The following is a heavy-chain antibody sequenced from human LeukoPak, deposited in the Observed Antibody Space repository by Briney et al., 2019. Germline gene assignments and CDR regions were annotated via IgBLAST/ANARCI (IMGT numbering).Heavy chain of an antibody. CDR2: IYHSGST. J-gene: IGHJ4*02. CDR1: GGSISSGGYY. V-gene: IGHV4-30-2*01. Sequence: SQTLSLTCTVSGGSISSGGYYWSWIRQPPGKGLEWIGYIYHSGSTYYNPSLKSRVTISVDRSKNQFSLKLSSVTAADTAVYYCARAGDEKTIFGVSGRYFDYWGQGTLVTVSS. CDR3: ARAGDEKTIFGVSGRYFDY. D-gene: IGHD3-3*01.